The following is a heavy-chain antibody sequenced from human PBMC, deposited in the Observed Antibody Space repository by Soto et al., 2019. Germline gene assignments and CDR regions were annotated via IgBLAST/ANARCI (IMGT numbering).Heavy chain of an antibody. CDR1: GGSISSGGYY. Sequence: QVQLQESGPGLVKPSQTLSLTCTVSGGSISSGGYYWSWIRQHPGKGLEWIGYIYYIGNTYYNPSLKSRPTISVHTSKNQFSLKLTAVPATDTAVYYWARGAPAMVRGVIACFDPWGQGSLVTVSS. J-gene: IGHJ5*02. CDR3: ARGAPAMVRGVIACFDP. CDR2: IYYIGNT. V-gene: IGHV4-31*03. D-gene: IGHD3-10*01.